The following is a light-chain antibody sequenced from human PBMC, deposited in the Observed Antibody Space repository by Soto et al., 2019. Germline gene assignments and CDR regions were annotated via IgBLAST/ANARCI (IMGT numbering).Light chain of an antibody. CDR1: QSISSH. V-gene: IGKV3-11*01. CDR2: DAS. Sequence: EIVLTQSPATLALSPGDRATLSCRASQSISSHLAWYQQKTGQAPRLLVYDASYRATGIPTRFTGSGSGTDFTLAISSLEPEDFAVYYCQQCTNWPPEYTFGQGTRVEIK. J-gene: IGKJ2*01. CDR3: QQCTNWPPEYT.